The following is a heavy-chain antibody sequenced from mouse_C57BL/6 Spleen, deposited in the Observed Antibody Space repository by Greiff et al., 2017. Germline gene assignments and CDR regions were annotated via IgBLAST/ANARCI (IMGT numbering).Heavy chain of an antibody. CDR1: GYTFTSYW. CDR2: IDPSDSYT. V-gene: IGHV1-69*01. D-gene: IGHD1-2*01. CDR3: ASPHYYGPKGAMDY. J-gene: IGHJ4*01. Sequence: VQLQQSGAELVMPGASVKLSCKASGYTFTSYWMHWVKQRPGQGLEWIGEIDPSDSYTNYNQKFKGKSTLTVDKSSSTAYMQLSSLTSEDSAVYYCASPHYYGPKGAMDYWGQGTSVTVSS.